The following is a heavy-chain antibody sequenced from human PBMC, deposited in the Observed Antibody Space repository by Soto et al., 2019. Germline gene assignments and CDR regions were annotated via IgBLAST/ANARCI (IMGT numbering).Heavy chain of an antibody. Sequence: ASVKVSSKASGFTFTSYGISWVRQAPGQGLEWMGWISAYNGNTNYAQKLQGRVTMTTDTSTSTAYMELRSLRSDDTAVYYCARSRGIAAAGTSRWFDPWGQGTLVTAPQ. J-gene: IGHJ5*02. CDR1: GFTFTSYG. CDR2: ISAYNGNT. D-gene: IGHD6-13*01. V-gene: IGHV1-18*01. CDR3: ARSRGIAAAGTSRWFDP.